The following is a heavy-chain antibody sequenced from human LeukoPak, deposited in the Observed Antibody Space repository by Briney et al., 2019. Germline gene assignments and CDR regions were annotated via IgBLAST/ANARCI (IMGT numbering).Heavy chain of an antibody. V-gene: IGHV3-7*04. CDR2: MKPDGSLK. J-gene: IGHJ4*02. D-gene: IGHD1-26*01. CDR3: ARVVGATLFDY. CDR1: GFTFSSYW. Sequence: GGSLRLSCAVSGFTFSSYWMSWVRQAPGKGPEWVANMKPDGSLKYYLDSVRGRFTIFRDNSKNSLYLQMNSLRAEDTAVYYCARVVGATLFDYWGQGTLVTVSS.